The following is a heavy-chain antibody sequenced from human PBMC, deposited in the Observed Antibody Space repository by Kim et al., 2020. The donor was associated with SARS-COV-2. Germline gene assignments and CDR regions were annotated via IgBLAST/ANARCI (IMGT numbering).Heavy chain of an antibody. CDR2: ISSSSSYI. J-gene: IGHJ4*02. D-gene: IGHD2-2*01. V-gene: IGHV3-21*01. Sequence: GGSLRLSCAASGFTFSSYSMNWVRQAPGKGLEWVSSISSSSSYIYYADSVKGRFTISRDNAKNSLYLQMNSLRAEDTAVYYCARDVLGYCSSTSCYAEYYYGGSGYSPFLYYWGQGTLVTVSS. CDR1: GFTFSSYS. CDR3: ARDVLGYCSSTSCYAEYYYGGSGYSPFLYY.